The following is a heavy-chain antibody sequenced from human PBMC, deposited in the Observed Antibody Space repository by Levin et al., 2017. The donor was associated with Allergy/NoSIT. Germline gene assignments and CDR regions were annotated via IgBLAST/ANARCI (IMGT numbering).Heavy chain of an antibody. CDR3: ARDAPEKYIVATMYY. J-gene: IGHJ4*02. CDR2: IYSGGST. D-gene: IGHD5-12*01. V-gene: IGHV3-53*01. CDR1: GFTVSSNY. Sequence: LSLTCAASGFTVSSNYMSWVRQAPGKGLEWVSVIYSGGSTYYADSVKGRFTISRDNSKNTLYLQMNSLRAEDTAVYYCARDAPEKYIVATMYYWGQGTLVTVSS.